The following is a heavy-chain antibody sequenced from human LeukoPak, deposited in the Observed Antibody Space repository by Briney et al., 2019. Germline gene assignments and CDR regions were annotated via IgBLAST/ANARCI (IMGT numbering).Heavy chain of an antibody. J-gene: IGHJ3*02. D-gene: IGHD7-27*01. CDR2: IKPNSGGT. CDR1: GYTFTSYD. Sequence: ASVKVSCKASGYTFTSYDINWVRQATGQGLEWMGWIKPNSGGTNYAQKFQGRVTMTRDTSISTAYMELSRLRSDDTAVYYCARDLWGWGAFDIWGQGTMVTVSS. V-gene: IGHV1-2*02. CDR3: ARDLWGWGAFDI.